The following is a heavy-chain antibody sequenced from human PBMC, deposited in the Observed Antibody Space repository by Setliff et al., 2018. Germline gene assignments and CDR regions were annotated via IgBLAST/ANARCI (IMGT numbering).Heavy chain of an antibody. CDR2: IIPIFGTA. Sequence: SVKVSCKASGGTSSSYAISWVRQAPGQGLEWMGGIIPIFGTANYAQKFQGRVTFTRDTSTSTLYMELSSLISEDTAVYYCARAGSAAAGRKGVFEYWGQGSLVTVSS. D-gene: IGHD6-13*01. CDR3: ARAGSAAAGRKGVFEY. J-gene: IGHJ4*02. V-gene: IGHV1-69*05. CDR1: GGTSSSYA.